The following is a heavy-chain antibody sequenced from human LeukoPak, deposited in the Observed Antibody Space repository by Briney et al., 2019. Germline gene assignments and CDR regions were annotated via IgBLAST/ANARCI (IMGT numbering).Heavy chain of an antibody. V-gene: IGHV4-59*01. CDR1: GGSISSYY. D-gene: IGHD1-7*01. CDR3: ARGSWNYVWFDP. CDR2: IYHSGST. J-gene: IGHJ5*02. Sequence: SETLSLTCTGSGGSISSYYWSWIRQPPGKGLEWIGYIYHSGSTNYNPSLKRRVTISVDTSKNQFSLKLSSVTAADTAVYYCARGSWNYVWFDPWGQGTLVTVSS.